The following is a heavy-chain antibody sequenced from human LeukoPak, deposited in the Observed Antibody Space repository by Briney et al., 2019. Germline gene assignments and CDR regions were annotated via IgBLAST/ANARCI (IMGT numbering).Heavy chain of an antibody. CDR2: ISSSSSYI. CDR1: GFTFSSYS. D-gene: IGHD3-10*01. CDR3: ARDVPGSGNYWFPT. V-gene: IGHV3-21*01. Sequence: GGSLRLSCAASGFTFSSYSMNWVRQAPGKGLEWVSSISSSSSYIYYADSVKGRFTISRDNAKNSLYLQMNSLRAEDTAVYYCARDVPGSGNYWFPTWGQGTLVTVSS. J-gene: IGHJ5*02.